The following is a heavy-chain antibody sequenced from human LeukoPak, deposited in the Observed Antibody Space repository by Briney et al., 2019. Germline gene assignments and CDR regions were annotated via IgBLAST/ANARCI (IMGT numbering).Heavy chain of an antibody. CDR3: AKGILYGGGSSWFDYYMDV. V-gene: IGHV3-30*02. D-gene: IGHD6-13*01. Sequence: GGSLRLSCAASVFTFSSYGMHWVRQAPGKGLEWVAFIRQDGTNKYYADSVKGRFTISRDNSKNTLYLQMNSLRAEDTAVYYCAKGILYGGGSSWFDYYMDVWGKGTTVTVSS. J-gene: IGHJ6*03. CDR2: IRQDGTNK. CDR1: VFTFSSYG.